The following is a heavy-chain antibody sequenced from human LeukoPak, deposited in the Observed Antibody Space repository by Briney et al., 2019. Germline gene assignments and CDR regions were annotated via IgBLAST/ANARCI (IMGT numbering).Heavy chain of an antibody. CDR3: AKLIEATIRPYFDS. CDR2: ISGSGDST. J-gene: IGHJ4*02. D-gene: IGHD5-12*01. CDR1: GFTFSSYA. V-gene: IGHV3-23*01. Sequence: GGSLRLSCAASGFTFSSYAMSWVRQAPGKGLEWVSAISGSGDSTYYADSVKGRFTISRDNSKNTLYLQMNSLRAEDTAVYYCAKLIEATIRPYFDSWGQGTLVTVSS.